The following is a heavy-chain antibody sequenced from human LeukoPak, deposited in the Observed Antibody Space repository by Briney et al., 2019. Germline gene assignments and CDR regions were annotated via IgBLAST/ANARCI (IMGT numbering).Heavy chain of an antibody. V-gene: IGHV3-30*04. CDR1: GFTLSSYA. CDR2: ISYDGSNK. D-gene: IGHD5-12*01. CDR3: ARVGKDSGYDWLYYFDY. Sequence: GRSLRLSCAASGFTLSSYAMHWVRQAPGKGLEWVAVISYDGSNKYYADSVKGRFTISRDNSKNTLYLQMNSLRAEDTAVYYCARVGKDSGYDWLYYFDYWGQGTLVTVSS. J-gene: IGHJ4*02.